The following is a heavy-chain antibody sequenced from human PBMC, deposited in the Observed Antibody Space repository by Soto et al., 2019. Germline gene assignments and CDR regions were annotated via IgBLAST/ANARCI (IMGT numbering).Heavy chain of an antibody. CDR2: ISAYNGNT. CDR3: AGHSSSWYFRWNNWFAP. Sequence: QVQLVQSGAEVKKPGASVKVSCKASGYTFTSYGISWVRQAPGQGLEWMGWISAYNGNTNYAQKLQGRVTMTTDTSTSTADIELRCLRSDDTVVYYCAGHSSSWYFRWNNWFAPWGQGTLVAVSS. CDR1: GYTFTSYG. J-gene: IGHJ5*02. V-gene: IGHV1-18*01. D-gene: IGHD6-13*01.